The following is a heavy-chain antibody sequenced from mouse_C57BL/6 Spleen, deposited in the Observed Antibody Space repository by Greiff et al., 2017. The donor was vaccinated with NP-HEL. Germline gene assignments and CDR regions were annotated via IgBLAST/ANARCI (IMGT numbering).Heavy chain of an antibody. V-gene: IGHV1-69*01. Sequence: QVQLQQPGAELVMPGASVKLSCKASGYTFTSYWMHWVKQRPGQGLEWIGEIDPSDSYTNYNQQFKGKSTLTVDKSSSTAYMQLSSLTSEDSAVYYCARWGSSGLSYAMDYWGQGTSGTVSS. CDR2: IDPSDSYT. J-gene: IGHJ4*01. D-gene: IGHD3-2*02. CDR1: GYTFTSYW. CDR3: ARWGSSGLSYAMDY.